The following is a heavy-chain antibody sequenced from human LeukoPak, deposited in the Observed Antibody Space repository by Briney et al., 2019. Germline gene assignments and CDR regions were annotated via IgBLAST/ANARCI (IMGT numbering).Heavy chain of an antibody. Sequence: HPGGSLRLSCAASGFTFSGYAMHWVRQAPGKGLEWVAIISSDESKKYYADSVKGRVTISRDNSKNTLYLQMNSLRVEDTAVYYCARDDTRGYCDYWGQGTLVSVSS. V-gene: IGHV3-30-3*01. J-gene: IGHJ4*02. CDR2: ISSDESKK. CDR3: ARDDTRGYCDY. D-gene: IGHD3-22*01. CDR1: GFTFSGYA.